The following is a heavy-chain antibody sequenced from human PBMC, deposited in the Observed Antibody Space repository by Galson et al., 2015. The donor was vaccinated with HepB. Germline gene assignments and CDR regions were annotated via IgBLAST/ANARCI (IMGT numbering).Heavy chain of an antibody. CDR3: ARGIAAAGPYYFDY. D-gene: IGHD6-13*01. CDR2: ISSSSSYI. V-gene: IGHV3-21*01. Sequence: SLRLSCAASGFTFSSYSMNWVRQAPGKGLEWVSSISSSSSYIYYADSVKGRFTISRDNAKNSLYLQMNSLRAEDTAVYYCARGIAAAGPYYFDYWGQGTLVTVSS. CDR1: GFTFSSYS. J-gene: IGHJ4*02.